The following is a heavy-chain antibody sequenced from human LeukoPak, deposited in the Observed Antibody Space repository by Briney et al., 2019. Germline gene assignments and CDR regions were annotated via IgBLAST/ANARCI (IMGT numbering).Heavy chain of an antibody. V-gene: IGHV3-23*01. Sequence: GGSLRLSCAASGFTFSSYAMSWVRQASGKGLEWVSAISGSGANTYYADSVQGRFTVSRDNSKNTLYLQMNSLRAEGTAVYYCAKLGTGDYPYFFDSWGQGTLVTVSS. CDR2: ISGSGANT. J-gene: IGHJ4*02. CDR1: GFTFSSYA. CDR3: AKLGTGDYPYFFDS. D-gene: IGHD4-17*01.